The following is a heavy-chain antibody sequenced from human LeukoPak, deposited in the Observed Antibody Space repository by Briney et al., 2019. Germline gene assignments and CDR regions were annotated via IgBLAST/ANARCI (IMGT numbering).Heavy chain of an antibody. CDR3: ATHPPRYCTGGSCSDY. Sequence: SETLSLTCAVSGGSISSGGYSWSWIRQPPGKGLEWIGYIYHSGSTYYNPSIKSRVTISVDRSKNQFSLKLSSVTAADTAVYYCATHPPRYCTGGSCSDYWGQGTLVTVSS. V-gene: IGHV4-30-2*01. CDR2: IYHSGST. J-gene: IGHJ4*02. D-gene: IGHD2-15*01. CDR1: GGSISSGGYS.